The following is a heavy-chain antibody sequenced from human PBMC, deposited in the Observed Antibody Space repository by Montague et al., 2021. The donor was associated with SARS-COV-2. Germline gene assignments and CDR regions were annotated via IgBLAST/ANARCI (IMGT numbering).Heavy chain of an antibody. J-gene: IGHJ6*02. Sequence: YLSLSCSASGFTFSNIWMSWVRQAPGKGLEWVANIKPDESEKNYVDSVKGRFSISRDNAKNSLYLQMDNLRAEDTAIYYCAKNGGAHGLDVWGQGTSVSVSS. CDR3: AKNGGAHGLDV. V-gene: IGHV3-7*01. D-gene: IGHD4-23*01. CDR2: IKPDESEK. CDR1: GFTFSNIW.